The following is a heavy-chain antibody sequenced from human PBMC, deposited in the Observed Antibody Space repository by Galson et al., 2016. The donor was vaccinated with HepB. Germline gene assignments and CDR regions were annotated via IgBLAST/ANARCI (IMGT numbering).Heavy chain of an antibody. CDR3: AGSSGSYYVYYYYRMDV. Sequence: SLRLSCAASGFTFSSYAMGWIRQPPGKGLEWVSAISGSGGSTYYADSVKGRFTISRDNTKNTLYLQMNSLRAEDTAVYYCAGSSGSYYVYYYYRMDVWGQGTTVTVSS. V-gene: IGHV3-23*01. CDR1: GFTFSSYA. J-gene: IGHJ6*02. CDR2: ISGSGGST. D-gene: IGHD3-22*01.